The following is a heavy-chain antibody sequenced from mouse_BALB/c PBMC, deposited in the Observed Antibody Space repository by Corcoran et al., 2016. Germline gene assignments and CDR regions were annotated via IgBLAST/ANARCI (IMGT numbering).Heavy chain of an antibody. J-gene: IGHJ2*01. CDR1: GFNIKDTY. CDR2: IDPANGNT. CDR3: AGNFDY. Sequence: EVQLQQSGAELVKPGASVKLSCTASGFNIKDTYMHWVKQRPERGLEWIGRIDPANGNTKYDPKFQGKATITADTSSNTAYLQLSSLTAEDTPVYYGAGNFDYWGQGTTLTVSS. V-gene: IGHV14-3*02.